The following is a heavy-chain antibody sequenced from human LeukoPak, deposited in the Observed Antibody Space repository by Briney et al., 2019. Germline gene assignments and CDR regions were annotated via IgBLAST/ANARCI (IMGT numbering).Heavy chain of an antibody. CDR3: ARSSGSYYIYYFDY. D-gene: IGHD3-10*01. V-gene: IGHV4-4*02. J-gene: IGHJ4*02. Sequence: PSGTLSLTCAVSGGSISSSNWWSWVRQPPGKGLEWIGHIYYSGSTYYNPSLKSRVTISVDTSKKQISLKLSSVTAADTAVYYCARSSGSYYIYYFDYWGQGTLVTVSS. CDR1: GGSISSSNW. CDR2: IYYSGST.